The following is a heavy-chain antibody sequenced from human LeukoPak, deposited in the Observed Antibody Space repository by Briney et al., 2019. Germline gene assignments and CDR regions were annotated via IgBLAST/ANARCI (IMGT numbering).Heavy chain of an antibody. CDR2: IYYTGST. J-gene: IGHJ4*02. D-gene: IGHD3-16*01. Sequence: SETLSLTCTISCSSITSVSHYWGWIRQPPGKGLEWIGDIYYTGSTYYSPSLRSRVTMSVHTSENQFSLRLNSVTAVDTAVYYCARRWGNIVGVTYEYWGQGTLVTVSS. V-gene: IGHV4-39*01. CDR3: ARRWGNIVGVTYEY. CDR1: CSSITSVSHY.